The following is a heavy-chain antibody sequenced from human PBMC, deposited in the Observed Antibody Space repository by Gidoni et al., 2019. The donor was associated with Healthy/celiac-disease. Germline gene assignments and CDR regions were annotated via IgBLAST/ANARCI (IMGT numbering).Heavy chain of an antibody. D-gene: IGHD2-21*01. CDR2: ISSSSSYI. CDR3: ARVIVNGLNFDY. CDR1: GFTFSSYS. Sequence: EVQLVESGGGLVKPGGSLRLSCAASGFTFSSYSMNWVRQAPGKGLEWVSSISSSSSYIYYADSVKGRFTISRDNAKNSLYLQMNSLRAEDTAVYYCARVIVNGLNFDYWGQGTLVTVSS. V-gene: IGHV3-21*01. J-gene: IGHJ4*02.